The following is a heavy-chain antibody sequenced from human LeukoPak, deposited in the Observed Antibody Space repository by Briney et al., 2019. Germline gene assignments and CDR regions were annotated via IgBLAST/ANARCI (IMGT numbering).Heavy chain of an antibody. J-gene: IGHJ4*02. CDR2: IIPIFGTA. CDR1: GGTFSSYA. CDR3: ARGTYRAASYYFDY. D-gene: IGHD2-15*01. V-gene: IGHV1-69*06. Sequence: SVKVSCKASGGTFSSYAISWVRQAPGQGLEWMGGIIPIFGTANYAQKFQGRVTITADKSTSTAYMELSSLRSEDTAVYYCARGTYRAASYYFDYWGQGTLVTVSS.